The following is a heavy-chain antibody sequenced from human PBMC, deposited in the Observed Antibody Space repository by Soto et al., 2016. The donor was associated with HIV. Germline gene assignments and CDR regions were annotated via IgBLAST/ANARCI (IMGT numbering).Heavy chain of an antibody. J-gene: IGHJ4*02. V-gene: IGHV3-74*01. CDR3: VRDLMTGYSTRPTNDY. D-gene: IGHD2-8*01. CDR1: GFNFSSYW. Sequence: EVQLVESGGGLVQPGGSLRLSCAASGFNFSSYWMHWVRQAPGKGLMWVSRINSDGSNTRYADSVKGRFTISRDNAKNVLYLQMTRLRVDDTAMYYCVRDLMTGYSTRPTNDYWGPGTMVTVSS. CDR2: INSDGSNT.